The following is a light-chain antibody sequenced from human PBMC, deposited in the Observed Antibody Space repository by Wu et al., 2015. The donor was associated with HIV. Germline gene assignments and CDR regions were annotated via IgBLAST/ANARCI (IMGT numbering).Light chain of an antibody. V-gene: IGKV1-39*01. J-gene: IGKJ1*01. CDR3: QQTYTIQWT. Sequence: DIQMTQSASSLSASVGDRVTLTCRAGQKISTSLNWYQQKPGKAPKLLIYAASNLQGGVPSRFSGSGSGTDFTLTISRLQPEDSATYFCQQTYTIQWTFGQGTKVEIK. CDR1: QKISTS. CDR2: AAS.